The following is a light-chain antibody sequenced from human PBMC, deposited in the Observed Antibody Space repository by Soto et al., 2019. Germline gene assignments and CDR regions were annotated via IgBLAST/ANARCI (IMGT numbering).Light chain of an antibody. J-gene: IGKJ3*01. CDR3: QHYGTSPFT. CDR2: GTS. Sequence: ELVLTQSPGTLSLSPGERATLSCRASQSIASSYLAWYQQRPGQASRLLVSGTSSRATGIPDRFSGSGSGTDFTLTITRLEPEDVAVYYCQHYGTSPFTFGPGTKVHIK. V-gene: IGKV3-20*01. CDR1: QSIASSY.